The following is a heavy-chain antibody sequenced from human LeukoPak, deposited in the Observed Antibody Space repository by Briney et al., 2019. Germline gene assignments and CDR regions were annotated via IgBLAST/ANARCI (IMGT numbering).Heavy chain of an antibody. J-gene: IGHJ4*02. D-gene: IGHD6-13*01. V-gene: IGHV1-69*04. CDR1: GGTFSSYA. CDR2: IIPIFGIA. CDR3: ASNLPGYSSSWYRGPFYY. Sequence: SVKVSCKASGGTFSSYAISWVRQAPGQGLEWMGRIIPIFGIANYAQKFQGRVTITADKSTSTAYMELSSLRSEDTAVYYCASNLPGYSSSWYRGPFYYCGEGTLVTDSS.